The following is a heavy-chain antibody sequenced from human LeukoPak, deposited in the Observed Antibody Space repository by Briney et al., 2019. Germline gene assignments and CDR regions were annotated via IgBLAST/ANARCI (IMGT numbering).Heavy chain of an antibody. CDR1: GFTFSNAW. CDR2: IKSKTDGGTT. CDR3: TIRMGIAVAGTGLDY. Sequence: GGSLRLSCAASGFTFSNAWMSWVRQAPGKGLEWVGRIKSKTDGGTTDYAAPVKGRFTISRDDSKNTLYLQMNSLKTEDTAVYYCTIRMGIAVAGTGLDYWGQGTLVTVSS. V-gene: IGHV3-15*01. J-gene: IGHJ4*02. D-gene: IGHD6-19*01.